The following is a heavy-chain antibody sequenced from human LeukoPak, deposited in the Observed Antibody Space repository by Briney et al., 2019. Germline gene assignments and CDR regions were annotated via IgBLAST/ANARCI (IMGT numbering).Heavy chain of an antibody. D-gene: IGHD3-10*01. CDR1: GYTFTDYY. CDR2: INPNSGGT. J-gene: IGHJ4*02. V-gene: IGHV1-2*02. Sequence: ASVKVSCKASGYTFTDYYMHWVRQAPGQGLEWMGWINPNSGGTNYAQKFQGRVTMTRDTSISTVYMEMSRLRSDDTAVYYCARAPHVLLWFGELLWFDYWGQGTLVTVSS. CDR3: ARAPHVLLWFGELLWFDY.